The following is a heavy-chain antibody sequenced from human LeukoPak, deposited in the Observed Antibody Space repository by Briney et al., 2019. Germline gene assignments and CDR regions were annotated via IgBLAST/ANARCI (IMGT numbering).Heavy chain of an antibody. CDR1: GYTFTGYY. J-gene: IGHJ4*02. CDR3: ASGSYPRSQVDY. CDR2: INPNTGGI. D-gene: IGHD1-26*01. Sequence: ASMKVSCKSSGYTFTGYYMHWVRQAPGQGLEWMGWINPNTGGINYAQKFQGRVTMTRDTSISAAYMELSRLRSDDTAVYYCASGSYPRSQVDYWGQGTLVTVSS. V-gene: IGHV1-2*02.